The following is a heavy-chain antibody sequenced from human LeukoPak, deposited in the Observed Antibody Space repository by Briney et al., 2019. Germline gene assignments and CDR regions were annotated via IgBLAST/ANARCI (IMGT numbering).Heavy chain of an antibody. CDR3: ARKTTTGPTKAAFDI. J-gene: IGHJ3*02. Sequence: PSETLSLTCTVSGGSISSSSYYWGWIRQPPGKGLEWIGSIYYSGGIYYNPSLKSRVTMSVDTSKNQFSLKLSSVTAVDTAVYYCARKTTTGPTKAAFDIWGQGTMLTVSS. CDR2: IYYSGGI. D-gene: IGHD4-17*01. CDR1: GGSISSSSYY. V-gene: IGHV4-39*07.